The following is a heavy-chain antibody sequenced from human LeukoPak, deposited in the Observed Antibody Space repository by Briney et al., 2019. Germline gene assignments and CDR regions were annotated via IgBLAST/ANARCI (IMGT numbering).Heavy chain of an antibody. J-gene: IGHJ4*02. CDR3: ARVADTAMVFDY. Sequence: KSSETLSLTCAVSGGSISSGGYSWSWIRQPPGKGLEWIGYIYHSGSTYYNPSLKSRVTISVDRSKNQFSLKLSSVTAADTAVYYCARVADTAMVFDYWGQGTLVTVSS. V-gene: IGHV4-30-2*01. D-gene: IGHD5-18*01. CDR2: IYHSGST. CDR1: GGSISSGGYS.